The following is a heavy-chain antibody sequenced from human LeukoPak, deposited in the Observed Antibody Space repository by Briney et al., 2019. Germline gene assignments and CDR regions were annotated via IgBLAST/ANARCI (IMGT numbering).Heavy chain of an antibody. D-gene: IGHD5-12*01. Sequence: PGGSLRLSCAASGFTFSSYGMNWVRQAPGKGLEWVSSISSSSSYIYYADSVKGRFTISRDNAKNSLYLQMNSLRAEDTAVYYXARTXIVATIRAFDIWGQGTMVTVSS. CDR1: GFTFSSYG. V-gene: IGHV3-21*01. J-gene: IGHJ3*02. CDR2: ISSSSSYI. CDR3: ARTXIVATIRAFDI.